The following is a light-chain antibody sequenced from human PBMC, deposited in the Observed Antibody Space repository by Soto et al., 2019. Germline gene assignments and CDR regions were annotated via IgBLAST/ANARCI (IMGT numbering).Light chain of an antibody. V-gene: IGKV3D-15*01. CDR3: QQYNNWPPWT. Sequence: EIVMTQSPATLSVSPGERATLSCRASQSVSTSLAWYQQKPVQAPRLLIYHASIRAAGIPARFSGSGSGTEFTLTISSLQSEDFAVYHCQQYNNWPPWTFGQGTKVEIK. J-gene: IGKJ1*01. CDR2: HAS. CDR1: QSVSTS.